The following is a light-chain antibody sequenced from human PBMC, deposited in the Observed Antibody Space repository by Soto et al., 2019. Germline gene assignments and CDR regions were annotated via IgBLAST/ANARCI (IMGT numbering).Light chain of an antibody. V-gene: IGLV2-8*01. J-gene: IGLJ2*01. CDR1: SSDVGGYNY. Sequence: QLVLTQPPSASGSPGQSVTISCTGTSSDVGGYNYVSWYQQHPGKAPKLMVYEVSERPSGVPDRFSGSKSGNTASLTVSGLQAEDEADYFCSSYAGSHVVFGGGTKLTVL. CDR2: EVS. CDR3: SSYAGSHVV.